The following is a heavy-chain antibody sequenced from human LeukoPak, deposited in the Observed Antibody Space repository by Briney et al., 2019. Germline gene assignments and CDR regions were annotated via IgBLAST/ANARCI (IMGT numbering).Heavy chain of an antibody. CDR2: IYYSGTT. Sequence: SETLSLTCTVSGDSISSSNYYWGWIRQPPWKGLEWIGTIYYSGTTYYNPSLKSRVTISLDTSKNQFSLKLTSVTAADTAVYYCARSKGWSPTYYYFDYWGQGTLVTVSS. CDR3: ARSKGWSPTYYYFDY. D-gene: IGHD6-19*01. V-gene: IGHV4-39*07. J-gene: IGHJ4*02. CDR1: GDSISSSNYY.